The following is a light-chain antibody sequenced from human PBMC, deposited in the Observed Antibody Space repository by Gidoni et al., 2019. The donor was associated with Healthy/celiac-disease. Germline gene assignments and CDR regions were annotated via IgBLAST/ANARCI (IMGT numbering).Light chain of an antibody. CDR3: QQYNNYAPYT. V-gene: IGKV1-5*03. J-gene: IGKJ2*01. CDR2: KAS. CDR1: QSISSW. Sequence: DIQMTQSPSTLSASVGDRVTITCRASQSISSWLAWYQQKPGKAPKLLIYKASSLEGGVPSRFSGSGSGTEFTLTISSLQPDDVATYYCQQYNNYAPYTFGQGTRLEIK.